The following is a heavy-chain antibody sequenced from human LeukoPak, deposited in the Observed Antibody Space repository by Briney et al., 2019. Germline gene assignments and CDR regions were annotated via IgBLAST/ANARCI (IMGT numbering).Heavy chain of an antibody. CDR2: ISCYNGDT. V-gene: IGHV1-18*04. D-gene: IGHD5-12*01. Sequence: ASVRVSFKASGYTFTHHGISWVRQAPGQGLEWMGWISCYNGDTMYAQNVQGRATMTTDTSTTTAYIELRSLSSDDTAMYYCARDPSNSAGYHAHFDSWGQGTLVTVSS. J-gene: IGHJ4*02. CDR1: GYTFTHHG. CDR3: ARDPSNSAGYHAHFDS.